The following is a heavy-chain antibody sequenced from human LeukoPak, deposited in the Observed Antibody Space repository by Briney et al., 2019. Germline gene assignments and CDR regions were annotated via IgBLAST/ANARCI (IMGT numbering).Heavy chain of an antibody. V-gene: IGHV3-23*01. Sequence: GGSLRLSCAASGFTFSSYGMSWVRQAPGKGLEWVSAISGSGGSTYYADSVKGRFTISGDNSKNTLYLQMNSLRAEDTAVYYCAKDSPDSSGCSDCWGQGTLVTVSS. CDR1: GFTFSSYG. J-gene: IGHJ4*02. D-gene: IGHD3-22*01. CDR3: AKDSPDSSGCSDC. CDR2: ISGSGGST.